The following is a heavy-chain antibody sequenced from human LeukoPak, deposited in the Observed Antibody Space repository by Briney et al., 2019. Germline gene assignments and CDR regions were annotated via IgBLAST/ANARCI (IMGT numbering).Heavy chain of an antibody. Sequence: PGGSLRLSCAASGFTFSSYTMYWVRQAPGKGLEWVSAISASGTSTYYAVSVKGRFTISRDNSKNTLYLQMNSLRAEDTAVYYCAKEQGRFWSGYYTYEAFDIWGQGTMVTVSS. J-gene: IGHJ3*02. CDR3: AKEQGRFWSGYYTYEAFDI. V-gene: IGHV3-23*01. CDR2: ISASGTST. D-gene: IGHD3-3*01. CDR1: GFTFSSYT.